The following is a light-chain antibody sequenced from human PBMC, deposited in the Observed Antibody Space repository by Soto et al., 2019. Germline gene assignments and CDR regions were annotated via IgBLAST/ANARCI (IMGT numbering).Light chain of an antibody. J-gene: IGKJ5*01. CDR3: QQHNHWTSIT. CDR2: GAS. V-gene: IGKV3-15*01. CDR1: QSITTN. Sequence: EMVMTQSPATLSVSPGERAILSCSASQSITTNVAWYQQRPGQAPRLLIYGASTRATDIPARFSGSGSGTEFTLTISSLQSEDFAIYYCQQHNHWTSITFGQGTRLEF.